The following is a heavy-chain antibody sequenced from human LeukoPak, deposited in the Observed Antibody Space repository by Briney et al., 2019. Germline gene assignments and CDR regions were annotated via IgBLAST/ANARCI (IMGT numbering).Heavy chain of an antibody. V-gene: IGHV1-8*01. CDR3: ARGQGVAAAGYNWFDP. J-gene: IGHJ5*02. Sequence: ASVKVSCKASGYTFTSYDINWVRQATGQGVEWMGWMNPNSGNTGYAQKFQGRVTVTRNTSISTAYMELSSLRSEDTAVYYCARGQGVAAAGYNWFDPWGQGTLVTVSS. CDR1: GYTFTSYD. CDR2: MNPNSGNT. D-gene: IGHD6-13*01.